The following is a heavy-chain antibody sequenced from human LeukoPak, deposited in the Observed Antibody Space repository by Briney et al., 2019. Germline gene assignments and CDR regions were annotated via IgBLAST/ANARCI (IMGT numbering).Heavy chain of an antibody. D-gene: IGHD3-9*01. CDR2: IYHSGST. Sequence: SETLSLTCAVSGYSISSGYYWGWIRQPPGKGLEWIGSIYHSGSTYYNPSLKSRVTISVDTSKNQFSLKLSSVTAADTAVYYCARDYDILTGFRLDYWGQGTLVTVSS. CDR1: GYSISSGYY. J-gene: IGHJ4*02. V-gene: IGHV4-38-2*02. CDR3: ARDYDILTGFRLDY.